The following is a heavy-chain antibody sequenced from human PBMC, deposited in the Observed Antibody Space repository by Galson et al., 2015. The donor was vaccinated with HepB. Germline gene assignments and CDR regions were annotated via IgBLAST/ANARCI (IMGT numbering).Heavy chain of an antibody. CDR1: GFTFSSYW. J-gene: IGHJ4*02. V-gene: IGHV3-74*01. CDR2: INSDGSST. CDR3: ARALPAGAGYFDY. D-gene: IGHD4/OR15-4a*01. Sequence: SLRLSCAASGFTFSSYWMHWVRHAPGKGLVWVSRINSDGSSTSYADSVKGRFTISRDNAKNTLYLQMNSLRAEDTAVYYCARALPAGAGYFDYWGQGTLVTVSS.